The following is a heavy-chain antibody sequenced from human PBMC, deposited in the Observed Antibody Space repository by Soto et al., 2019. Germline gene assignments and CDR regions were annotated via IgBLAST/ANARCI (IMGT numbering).Heavy chain of an antibody. CDR1: GGTFSKSA. J-gene: IGHJ6*02. CDR2: IIPTFGTA. Sequence: QVQLVQSGAEVKKPGSSVKVSCKASGGTFSKSAISWVRQAPGQGLEWMGGIIPTFGTANYARKFQGRVTITADESTTTAYMELSSLRSEDTAVYYCAKEQGVVVLPAVDFYYGMDVWGQGTTVTVS. CDR3: AKEQGVVVLPAVDFYYGMDV. V-gene: IGHV1-69*01. D-gene: IGHD2-2*01.